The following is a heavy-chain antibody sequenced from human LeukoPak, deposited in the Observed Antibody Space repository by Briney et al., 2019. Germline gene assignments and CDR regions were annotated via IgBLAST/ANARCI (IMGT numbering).Heavy chain of an antibody. CDR3: ASSVAGTWDAFDI. CDR1: GGSFSGYY. CDR2: INHSGST. Sequence: SETLSLTCAVYGGSFSGYYWSWIRQPPGKGLEWIGEINHSGSTNYNPSLKSRVTISVDTSKNQFSLKLSSVTAADTAVYYCASSVAGTWDAFDIWGQGTMVTVSS. J-gene: IGHJ3*02. V-gene: IGHV4-34*01. D-gene: IGHD6-19*01.